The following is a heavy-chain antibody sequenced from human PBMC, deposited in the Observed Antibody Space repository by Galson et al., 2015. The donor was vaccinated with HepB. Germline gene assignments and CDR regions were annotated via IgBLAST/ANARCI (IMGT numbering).Heavy chain of an antibody. CDR1: GFTFDDYA. CDR3: AKSAVRSCGGDCYWLADAFDI. D-gene: IGHD2-21*01. J-gene: IGHJ3*02. CDR2: ISWNSGSI. V-gene: IGHV3-9*01. Sequence: SLRLSCAASGFTFDDYAMHWVRQAPGKGLEWVSGISWNSGSIGYADSVKGRFTISRDNAKNSLYLQMNRLRAEDTALYYCAKSAVRSCGGDCYWLADAFDIWGQGTMVTVSS.